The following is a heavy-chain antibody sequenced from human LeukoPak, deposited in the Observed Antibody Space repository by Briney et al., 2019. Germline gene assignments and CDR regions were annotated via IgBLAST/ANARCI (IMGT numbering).Heavy chain of an antibody. D-gene: IGHD2-8*02. CDR3: AKDTGILSYFDY. V-gene: IGHV3-30*02. CDR1: GFTFSSYG. Sequence: TGGSLRLSCAASGFTFSSYGMHWVRQAPGKGLEWVAFIRYDGSNKYYADSVKGRFTISRDNSKNTLYLQMNSLRAEDTAAYYCAKDTGILSYFDYWGQGTLVTVSS. CDR2: IRYDGSNK. J-gene: IGHJ4*02.